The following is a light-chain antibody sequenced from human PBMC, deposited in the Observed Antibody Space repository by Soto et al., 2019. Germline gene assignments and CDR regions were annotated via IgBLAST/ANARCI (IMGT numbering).Light chain of an antibody. J-gene: IGKJ5*01. Sequence: EIVLTQSPATLSLSPGERATLSCRASQSVNSYLAWYQQKPGLAPRLLIYDASSRATGIPARFSGSGSGTDCTLTISSLEPEDFAVYYCQHRSIWPVSFGQGTRLEIK. CDR3: QHRSIWPVS. CDR1: QSVNSY. CDR2: DAS. V-gene: IGKV3-11*01.